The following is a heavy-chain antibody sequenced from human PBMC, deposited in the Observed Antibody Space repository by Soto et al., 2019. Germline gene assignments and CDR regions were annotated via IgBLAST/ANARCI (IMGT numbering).Heavy chain of an antibody. Sequence: GGSLRLSCAASGFTFSSYGMHWVRQAPGKGLEWVAVIWYDGSNKYYADSVKGRFTISRDNSKNTLYLQMNSLRAEDTAVYYCARDKGSSGNFDYWGQGTLVTVSS. CDR2: IWYDGSNK. CDR3: ARDKGSSGNFDY. J-gene: IGHJ4*02. D-gene: IGHD6-6*01. CDR1: GFTFSSYG. V-gene: IGHV3-33*01.